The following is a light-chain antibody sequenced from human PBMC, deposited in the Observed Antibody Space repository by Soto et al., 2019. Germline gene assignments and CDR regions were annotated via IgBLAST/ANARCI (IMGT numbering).Light chain of an antibody. Sequence: QSVLTQPAPVFGSPGQSITISCTGTSSDVGGYNFVSWYQQHPGKAPKLMIYEVSNRPSGVSNRFSGSTSGSTASLTISGLQAEDEAEYYCCSYVGATTYVFGSGTKVTVL. V-gene: IGLV2-14*03. J-gene: IGLJ1*01. CDR2: EVS. CDR3: CSYVGATTYV. CDR1: SSDVGGYNF.